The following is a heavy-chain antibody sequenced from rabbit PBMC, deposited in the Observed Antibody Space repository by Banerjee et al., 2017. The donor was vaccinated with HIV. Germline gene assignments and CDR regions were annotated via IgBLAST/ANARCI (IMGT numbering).Heavy chain of an antibody. CDR1: GFSFSSDYY. J-gene: IGHJ4*01. V-gene: IGHV1S40*01. CDR3: ARGDYGDYGHFNL. D-gene: IGHD2-1*01. Sequence: QSLEESGGDLVKPGASLTLTCTASGFSFSSDYYMRWVRQTPGKGLEWIASIYVGSSVSTHYASWAKGRFAISKTSSTTVTLQMTSLTAADTATYFCARGDYGDYGHFNLWGPGTLVTVS. CDR2: IYVGSSVST.